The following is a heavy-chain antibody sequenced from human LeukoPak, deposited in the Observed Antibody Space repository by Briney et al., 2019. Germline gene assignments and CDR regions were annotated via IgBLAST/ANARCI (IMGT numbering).Heavy chain of an antibody. V-gene: IGHV1-69*01. Sequence: SVKVSCKASGGTFSSCAISWVRQAPGQGLEWMGGIIPIFGTANYAQKFQGRVTIIADESTSTAYMELSSLRSEDTAVYYCARGAYGDYLFDYWGQGTLVTVSS. J-gene: IGHJ4*02. CDR1: GGTFSSCA. CDR2: IIPIFGTA. CDR3: ARGAYGDYLFDY. D-gene: IGHD4-17*01.